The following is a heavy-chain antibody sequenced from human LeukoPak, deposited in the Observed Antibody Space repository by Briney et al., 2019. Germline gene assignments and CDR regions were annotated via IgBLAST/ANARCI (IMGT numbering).Heavy chain of an antibody. CDR1: GFTFSSYS. CDR3: ASTLKGGFHYYGMDV. V-gene: IGHV3-21*01. D-gene: IGHD2-15*01. Sequence: GGSLRLSCAASGFTFSSYSMNWVRQAPGKGLEWVSSISSSSSYIYYADSVKGRFTISRDNAKNSLYLQMNSLRAEDTAVYYCASTLKGGFHYYGMDVWGQGTTVTISS. J-gene: IGHJ6*02. CDR2: ISSSSSYI.